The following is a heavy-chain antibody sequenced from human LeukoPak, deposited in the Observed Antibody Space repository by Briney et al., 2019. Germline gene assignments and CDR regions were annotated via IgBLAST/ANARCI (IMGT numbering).Heavy chain of an antibody. CDR2: IYYSGST. CDR1: GGSISSSSYY. V-gene: IGHV4-39*01. J-gene: IGHJ3*02. Sequence: KPSETLSLTCTVSGGSISSSSYYWGWIRQPPGKGLEWIGSIYYSGSTYYNPSLKSRVTISVDTSKNQFSPKLSSVTAADTAVYYCASTGYSYAVNEIHAFDIWGQGTMVTVSS. D-gene: IGHD5-18*01. CDR3: ASTGYSYAVNEIHAFDI.